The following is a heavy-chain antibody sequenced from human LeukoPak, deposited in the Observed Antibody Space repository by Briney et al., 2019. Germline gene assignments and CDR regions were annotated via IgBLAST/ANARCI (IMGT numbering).Heavy chain of an antibody. CDR3: AKDKDVVGVTAMWSFYGMDV. CDR1: GFTFSSYA. D-gene: IGHD2-21*02. V-gene: IGHV3-23*01. Sequence: PGGSLRLSCAASGFTFSSYAMSWVRQAPGKGLEWVSAISGSGGRTYYADSVKGRFTISRDNSKNTLYLQMNSLRAEDTAVYYCAKDKDVVGVTAMWSFYGMDVWGQGTTVTVSS. CDR2: ISGSGGRT. J-gene: IGHJ6*02.